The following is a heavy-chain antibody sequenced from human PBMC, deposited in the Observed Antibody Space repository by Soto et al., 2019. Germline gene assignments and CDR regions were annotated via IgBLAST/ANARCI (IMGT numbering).Heavy chain of an antibody. CDR1: GFSLINGRLG. V-gene: IGHV2-26*01. J-gene: IGHJ4*02. Sequence: QVTLKESGPVVVKPTEPLTLTCTVSGFSLINGRLGVSWIRQSPGKALEWLAHIFANDEKSYRTSLKSPLTISNDTSRSQVVLTLTNTDPVDSATYYCARARDYYDTTNVHWVKNLDFWGQGARVTVSS. D-gene: IGHD3-9*01. CDR3: ARARDYYDTTNVHWVKNLDF. CDR2: IFANDEK.